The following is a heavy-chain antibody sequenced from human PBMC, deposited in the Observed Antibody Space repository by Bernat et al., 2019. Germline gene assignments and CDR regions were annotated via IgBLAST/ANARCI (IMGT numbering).Heavy chain of an antibody. CDR1: GFTFSSYA. V-gene: IGHV3-23*01. CDR2: MSGSGGGT. J-gene: IGHJ6*02. Sequence: EVQLLESGGGLVQPGGSLRLSCVAAGFTFSSYAMSWVRQAPGKGLEWVSTMSGSGGGTYYADSVKGRFTISRDNSKNTLYLQMSSLRAEDTAVYYCAKASADRIYYYYGMDVWGQGPTVTVSS. CDR3: AKASADRIYYYYGMDV. D-gene: IGHD2/OR15-2a*01.